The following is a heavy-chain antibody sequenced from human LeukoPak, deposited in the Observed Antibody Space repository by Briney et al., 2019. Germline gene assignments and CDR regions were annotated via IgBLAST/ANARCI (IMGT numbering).Heavy chain of an antibody. V-gene: IGHV3-23*01. Sequence: GGSLRLSCAASGFTFSSYAMSWVRQAPGKGLEGVSAISGSGGSTYYADSVKGRFTISRDNSKNTLYLQMNSLRAEDTAVYYCAKDLGYYYGSGSYLFDYWGQGTLVTVSS. CDR1: GFTFSSYA. CDR3: AKDLGYYYGSGSYLFDY. CDR2: ISGSGGST. D-gene: IGHD3-10*01. J-gene: IGHJ4*02.